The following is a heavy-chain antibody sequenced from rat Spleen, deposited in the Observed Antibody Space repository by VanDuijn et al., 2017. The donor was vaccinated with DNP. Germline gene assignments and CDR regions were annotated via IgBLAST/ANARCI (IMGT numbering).Heavy chain of an antibody. CDR1: GYSITRNYK. CDR2: INNAGST. V-gene: IGHV3-3*01. Sequence: EVQLQESGPGLVESSQSLSLTCSVTGYSITRNYKWTWIRKFPGNRLEWMGYINNAGSTNSNPSLKSRITITRDTSKNQFFLQVNSVATEDTATYYCAIQLGVFDYWGQGVMVTVSS. D-gene: IGHD5-1*01. CDR3: AIQLGVFDY. J-gene: IGHJ2*01.